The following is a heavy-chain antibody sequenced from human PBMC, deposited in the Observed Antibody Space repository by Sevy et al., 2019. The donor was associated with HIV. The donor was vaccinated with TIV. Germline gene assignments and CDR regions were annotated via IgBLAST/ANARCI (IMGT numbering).Heavy chain of an antibody. CDR3: ARESGAVGATGYAFDI. J-gene: IGHJ3*02. V-gene: IGHV1-18*01. CDR1: GYTFTIYG. CDR2: ISGYNGNT. Sequence: ASVKVSCKASGYTFTIYGISWVRQAPGQGLEWMGWISGYNGNTNYAQKFQDRVTMTTDTSTSTAYMELRSLRSDDTAVYYCARESGAVGATGYAFDIWGQGTMVTVSS. D-gene: IGHD1-26*01.